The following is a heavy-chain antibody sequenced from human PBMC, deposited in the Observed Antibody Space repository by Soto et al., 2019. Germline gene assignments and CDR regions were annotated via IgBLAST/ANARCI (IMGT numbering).Heavy chain of an antibody. D-gene: IGHD3-3*01. V-gene: IGHV3-23*01. Sequence: GGSLRLSCEASGFTFSNYAMSWVRQAPGKGLEWVSGISGTGSSTYYADSVEGRLAISRDNSKNTLYLQMNSLRSEDTAVYYCARDKGYNYDFWSGYPTALLYWGQGTLVTVSS. CDR1: GFTFSNYA. CDR2: ISGTGSST. CDR3: ARDKGYNYDFWSGYPTALLY. J-gene: IGHJ4*02.